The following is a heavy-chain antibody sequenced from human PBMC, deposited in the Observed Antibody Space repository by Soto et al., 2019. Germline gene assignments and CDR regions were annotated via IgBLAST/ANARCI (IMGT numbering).Heavy chain of an antibody. CDR3: ASNYGGNSY. CDR1: GGTVSYYT. D-gene: IGHD4-17*01. V-gene: IGHV1-69*02. CDR2: IIPILGIA. Sequence: QVQLVQSGAEVKKPGSSVKVSCKASGGTVSYYTISWVRQAPGQGLEWMGRIIPILGIAKYAQKFQGRVTITADKPTSIVYMELSSLRSEDTAVYYCASNYGGNSYWGQGTLVTVSS. J-gene: IGHJ4*02.